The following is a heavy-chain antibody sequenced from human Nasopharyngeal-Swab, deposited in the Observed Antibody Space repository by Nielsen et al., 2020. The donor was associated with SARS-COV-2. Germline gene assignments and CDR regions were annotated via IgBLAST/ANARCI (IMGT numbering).Heavy chain of an antibody. CDR1: GGTFSSYA. Sequence: SVKVSCKASGGTFSSYAISWVRQAPGQGPEWMGGIIPIFGTANYAQKFQGRVTITADESTSTAYMELSSLRSEDTAVYYCARDPGSWYDTNEVQINSGEDNWFDPWGQGTLVTVSS. J-gene: IGHJ5*02. CDR2: IIPIFGTA. D-gene: IGHD6-13*01. CDR3: ARDPGSWYDTNEVQINSGEDNWFDP. V-gene: IGHV1-69*13.